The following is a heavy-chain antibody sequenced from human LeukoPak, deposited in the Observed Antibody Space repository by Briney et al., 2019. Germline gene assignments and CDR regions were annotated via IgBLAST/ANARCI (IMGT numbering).Heavy chain of an antibody. CDR3: ATDRVRLGLGIPVPGREIGALEM. CDR1: GYTLTELG. Sequence: ASVKVSCKVSGYTLTELGMHWARQTSGRGLEWMGGFNPEDGETVYAETFQDRVTMTEDTSTDTAYMELSSLRSEDTAVYYCATDRVRLGLGIPVPGREIGALEMWGQGTMVTVSS. D-gene: IGHD6-19*01. V-gene: IGHV1-24*01. CDR2: FNPEDGET. J-gene: IGHJ3*02.